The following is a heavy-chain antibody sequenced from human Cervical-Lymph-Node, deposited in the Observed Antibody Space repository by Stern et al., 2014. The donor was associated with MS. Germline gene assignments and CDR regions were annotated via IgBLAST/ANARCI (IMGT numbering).Heavy chain of an antibody. CDR2: VNPNSGDT. CDR1: GYTFTSYA. D-gene: IGHD3-9*01. Sequence: DQLVESGAEVKKPGASVKVSCKSSGYTFTSYAINWVRQATGQGLEWMGWVNPNSGDTGYAQKFQGRVTMTRNTSISTAYMELNSLRSEDTAVYYCARRRIAITNYGLDVWGQGTTVTVSS. J-gene: IGHJ6*02. V-gene: IGHV1-8*01. CDR3: ARRRIAITNYGLDV.